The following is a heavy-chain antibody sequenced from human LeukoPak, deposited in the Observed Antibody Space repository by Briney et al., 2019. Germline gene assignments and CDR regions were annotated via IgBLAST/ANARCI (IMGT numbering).Heavy chain of an antibody. D-gene: IGHD2-2*01. V-gene: IGHV4-34*01. CDR1: GGSFSGYY. Sequence: SETLSLTCAVYGGSFSGYYWSWIRQPPGKGLVWIGEINHSGSTNYNPSLKSRVTISVDTSKNQFSLKLSSVTAADTAVYYCARLGYCSSASCGPLDYWGQGTLVTVSS. CDR2: INHSGST. CDR3: ARLGYCSSASCGPLDY. J-gene: IGHJ4*02.